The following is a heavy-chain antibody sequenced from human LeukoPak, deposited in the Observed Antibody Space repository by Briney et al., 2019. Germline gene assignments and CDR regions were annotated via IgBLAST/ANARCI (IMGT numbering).Heavy chain of an antibody. J-gene: IGHJ4*02. V-gene: IGHV6-1*01. CDR1: GDSVNIGA. Sequence: SPSRSLTRVISGDSVNIGAWNWIRHSPSRGLEWVGRTYYTCKRYNDYAVSVKSRVTINPDTSKNQFSLQLNSLTPEDTAVYYCAGRRVVRYCSGGSCYSDYFDYWGQGILVTVSS. CDR2: TYYTCKRYN. CDR3: AGRRVVRYCSGGSCYSDYFDY. D-gene: IGHD2-15*01.